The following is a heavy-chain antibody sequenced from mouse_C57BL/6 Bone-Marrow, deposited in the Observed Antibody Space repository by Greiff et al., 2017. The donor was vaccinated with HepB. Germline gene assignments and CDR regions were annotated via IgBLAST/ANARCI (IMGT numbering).Heavy chain of an antibody. V-gene: IGHV1-54*01. D-gene: IGHD1-1*01. CDR1: GYAFTNYL. CDR3: ARRDHYYGSSYDY. J-gene: IGHJ2*01. Sequence: VQLQQSGAELVRPGTSVKVSCKASGYAFTNYLIEWVKQRPGQGLEWIGVINPGSGGTNYNEKFKGKATLTADKSSSTAYMQLSSLTSEDSAVYVCARRDHYYGSSYDYWGQGTTLTVSS. CDR2: INPGSGGT.